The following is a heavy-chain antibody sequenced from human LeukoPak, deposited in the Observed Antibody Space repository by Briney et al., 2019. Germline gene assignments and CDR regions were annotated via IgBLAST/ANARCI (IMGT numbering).Heavy chain of an antibody. CDR3: ARGMKYQLLRWFDP. Sequence: ASVKVSCKASGYTFTSYDINWVRQATGQGLEWMGWMYPNSGNTGYAQKFQGRVTMTRNTSISTAYMELSSLRSEDTAVYYCARGMKYQLLRWFDPWGQGTLVTVSS. D-gene: IGHD2-2*01. CDR1: GYTFTSYD. CDR2: MYPNSGNT. J-gene: IGHJ5*02. V-gene: IGHV1-8*01.